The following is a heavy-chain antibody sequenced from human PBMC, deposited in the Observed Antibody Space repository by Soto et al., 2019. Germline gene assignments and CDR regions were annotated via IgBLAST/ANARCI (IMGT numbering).Heavy chain of an antibody. CDR1: GGSISSYY. CDR2: IYTSGST. D-gene: IGHD6-6*01. CDR3: ARAPPPYSSSSDYFDY. V-gene: IGHV4-4*07. J-gene: IGHJ4*02. Sequence: SETLSLTCTVSGGSISSYYWSWIRQPAGKGLEWIGRIYTSGSTNYNPSLKSRVTMSVDTSKNQFSLKLSSVTAADTAVYYCARAPPPYSSSSDYFDYWGQGTLVTVSS.